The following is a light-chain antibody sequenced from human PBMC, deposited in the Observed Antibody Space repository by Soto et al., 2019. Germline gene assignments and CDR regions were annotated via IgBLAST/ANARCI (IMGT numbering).Light chain of an antibody. V-gene: IGKV3-20*01. J-gene: IGKJ2*01. CDR2: GAS. CDR1: QSVSATY. Sequence: EIVLTQSPGTLSLSPGERATLSCRASQSVSATYLAWYQQKPGQAPRLLIYGASNRATGIPDRFTGSGSGTDFTLTISRLKPEDFAVYFCQLYASTPMYTFGQGTKLEIK. CDR3: QLYASTPMYT.